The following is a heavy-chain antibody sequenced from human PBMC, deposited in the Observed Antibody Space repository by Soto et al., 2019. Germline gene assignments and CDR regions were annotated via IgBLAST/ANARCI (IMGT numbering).Heavy chain of an antibody. CDR2: IKQDGSEK. CDR1: GFTFSSYW. Sequence: EVQLVESGGGLVQPGGSLRLSCAASGFTFSSYWMSWVRQAPGKGLEWVANIKQDGSEKYYVDSVKGRFTISRDNAKNSLYLQMNSLRAEDTAVYYCARTEGFGVVPYSDYWGQGTLVTVSS. J-gene: IGHJ4*02. D-gene: IGHD3-3*01. V-gene: IGHV3-7*01. CDR3: ARTEGFGVVPYSDY.